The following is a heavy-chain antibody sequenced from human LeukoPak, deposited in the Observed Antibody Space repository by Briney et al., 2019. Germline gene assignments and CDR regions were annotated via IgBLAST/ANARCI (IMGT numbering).Heavy chain of an antibody. D-gene: IGHD3-22*01. CDR3: ASPEDYSDSSGYRDY. J-gene: IGHJ4*02. Sequence: SETLSLTCAVYGGSFSGYYWSWIRQPPGKGLEWIGEINHSGSTNYNPSLKSRVTISVDTSKNQFSLKLSSVTAADTAVYYCASPEDYSDSSGYRDYWGQGTLVTVSS. CDR2: INHSGST. V-gene: IGHV4-34*01. CDR1: GGSFSGYY.